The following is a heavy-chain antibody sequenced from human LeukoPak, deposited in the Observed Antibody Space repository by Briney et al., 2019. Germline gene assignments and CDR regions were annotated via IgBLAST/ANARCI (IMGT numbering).Heavy chain of an antibody. J-gene: IGHJ4*02. CDR1: GGSISSYY. D-gene: IGHD4-11*01. CDR3: ARGLRNSTVTTALFDY. Sequence: PSETLSLTCTVSGGSISSYYWSWIRQPPGKGLEWIGEINHSGSTNYNPSLKSRVTISVDTSKNQFSLKLSSVTAADTAVYYCARGLRNSTVTTALFDYWGQGTLVTVSS. CDR2: INHSGST. V-gene: IGHV4-34*01.